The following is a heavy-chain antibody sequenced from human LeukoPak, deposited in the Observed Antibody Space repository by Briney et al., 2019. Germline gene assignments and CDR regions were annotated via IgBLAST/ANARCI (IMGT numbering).Heavy chain of an antibody. V-gene: IGHV4-59*01. CDR1: GGSFSGYY. CDR3: ASSYYDSSGPAY. CDR2: IYYSGST. J-gene: IGHJ4*02. D-gene: IGHD3-22*01. Sequence: PSETLSLTCAVYGGSFSGYYWSWIRQPPGKGLEWIGYIYYSGSTNYNPSLKSRVTISVDTSKNQFSLKLSSVTAADTAVYYCASSYYDSSGPAYWGQGTLVTVSS.